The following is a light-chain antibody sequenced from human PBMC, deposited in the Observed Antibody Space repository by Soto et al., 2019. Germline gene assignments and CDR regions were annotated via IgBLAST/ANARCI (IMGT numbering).Light chain of an antibody. Sequence: QSALTQPASVSGSPGQSITISCTGTSSDVGNYNLVSWYQQHPGKAPKLMIYEGSKPPSGVSNRFSGSKSGNTASLTIAILQAEDEADYYCCSYAGSSTYVFGTGTKVTVL. CDR1: SSDVGNYNL. CDR2: EGS. CDR3: CSYAGSSTYV. V-gene: IGLV2-23*01. J-gene: IGLJ1*01.